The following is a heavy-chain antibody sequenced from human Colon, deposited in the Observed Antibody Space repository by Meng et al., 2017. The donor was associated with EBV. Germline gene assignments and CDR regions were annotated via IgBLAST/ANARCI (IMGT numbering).Heavy chain of an antibody. CDR2: MNQSGST. CDR3: ARAWGYCSSGSCRTG. Sequence: QLQQWGQERVKPSETLPLTLAVHGGPSSNFYWSWIRQPPGKGLEWIGEMNQSGSTNYNPSLKSRVTISVDASKNQFSLKLSSVTAADTAVYYCARAWGYCSSGSCRTGWGQGTLVTVSS. J-gene: IGHJ4*02. D-gene: IGHD2-15*01. V-gene: IGHV4-34*01. CDR1: GGPSSNFY.